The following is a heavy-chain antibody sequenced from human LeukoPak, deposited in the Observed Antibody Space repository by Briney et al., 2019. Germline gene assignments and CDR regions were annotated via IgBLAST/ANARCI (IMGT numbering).Heavy chain of an antibody. D-gene: IGHD6-13*01. CDR2: INHSGST. Sequence: SETLSLTCAVYGGSFSGYYWSWTRQPPGKGLEWIGEINHSGSTNYNPSLKSRVTISVDTSKNQFSLKLSSVTAADTAVYYCAGFSAYSSSWPEPNDAFDIWGQGTMVTVSS. CDR3: AGFSAYSSSWPEPNDAFDI. V-gene: IGHV4-34*01. CDR1: GGSFSGYY. J-gene: IGHJ3*02.